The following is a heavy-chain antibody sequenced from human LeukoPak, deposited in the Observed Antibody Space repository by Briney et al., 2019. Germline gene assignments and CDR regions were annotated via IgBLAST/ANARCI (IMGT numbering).Heavy chain of an antibody. V-gene: IGHV1-69*05. CDR1: GGTFSEYA. J-gene: IGHJ5*02. CDR2: IIPFLDTS. CDR3: ARAQAGNYDWPLDL. D-gene: IGHD5-12*01. Sequence: SVKVSCKASGGTFSEYALSWVRQAPGQGLEWMGAIIPFLDTSNYPPKFQDRVTITTDESTSTAYMDLSSLRSDDTAVYYCARAQAGNYDWPLDLWGQGTLVTVSS.